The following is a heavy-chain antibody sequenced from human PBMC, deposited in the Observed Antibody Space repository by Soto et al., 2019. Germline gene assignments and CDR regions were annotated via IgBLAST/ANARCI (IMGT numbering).Heavy chain of an antibody. CDR1: GFTFYTYS. CDR2: IDSSGSIT. J-gene: IGHJ4*02. Sequence: EVQLVESGGGLVQPGGSLRLSCAASGFTFYTYSMNWVRQAPGKGLEWISYIDSSGSITYYADSVKGRFTISRDNAKNSLFLQMSSLRAEDTAVYYCARDQSRYSGYPFDYWGRGKMVTVSS. V-gene: IGHV3-48*01. D-gene: IGHD6-25*01. CDR3: ARDQSRYSGYPFDY.